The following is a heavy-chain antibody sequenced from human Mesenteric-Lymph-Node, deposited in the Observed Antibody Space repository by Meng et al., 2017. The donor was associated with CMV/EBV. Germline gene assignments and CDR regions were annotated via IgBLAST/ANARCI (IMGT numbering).Heavy chain of an antibody. V-gene: IGHV3-7*01. Sequence: GESLKISCAASGFTFSSYWMSWVRQAPGKGLEWVANIKQDGSKKYYVDSVKGRFTISRDNAKNSLYLQMNSLRAEDTAVYYCARGRVGATRLDYWGQGTLVTVSS. CDR1: GFTFSSYW. J-gene: IGHJ4*02. CDR2: IKQDGSKK. D-gene: IGHD1-26*01. CDR3: ARGRVGATRLDY.